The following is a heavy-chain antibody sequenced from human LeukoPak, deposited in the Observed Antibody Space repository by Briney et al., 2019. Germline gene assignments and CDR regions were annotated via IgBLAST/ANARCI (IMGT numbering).Heavy chain of an antibody. V-gene: IGHV3-30-3*01. D-gene: IGHD3-10*01. J-gene: IGHJ4*02. CDR3: AKDEAFEWFGELLSY. CDR1: GFTFSTYA. Sequence: GRSLRLSCAASGFTFSTYAMHWVRQAPGTGLEWVAFISYDGSNKYYADSVKGRFTISRDNSKNTLYLQMNSLRAEDTAVYYCAKDEAFEWFGELLSYWGQGTLVTVSS. CDR2: ISYDGSNK.